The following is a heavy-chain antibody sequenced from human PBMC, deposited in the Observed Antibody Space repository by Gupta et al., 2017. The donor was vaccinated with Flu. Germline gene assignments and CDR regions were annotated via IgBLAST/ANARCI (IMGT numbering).Heavy chain of an antibody. J-gene: IGHJ4*02. CDR3: ATGADQYFDF. V-gene: IGHV4-59*01. CDR1: GGSISSYY. CDR2: VYYSGNT. Sequence: SGGSISSYYWSWIRQPPGQGLEWIGYVYYSGNTNDNPSLKSRVTISLDMSKNQFSLRLSSVTAADTAVYVGATGADQYFDFGGQGALVSVSS.